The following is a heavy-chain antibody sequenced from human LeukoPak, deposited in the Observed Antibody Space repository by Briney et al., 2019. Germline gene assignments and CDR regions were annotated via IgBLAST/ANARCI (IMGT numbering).Heavy chain of an antibody. CDR2: ISNNGGYT. D-gene: IGHD2-15*01. V-gene: IGHV3-23*01. CDR1: GFTFSSSA. Sequence: PGGSLRLSCAASGFTFSSSAMSWVRQAPGKGLEWVSAISNNGGYTYYADSVQGRFTISRDNSKSTLCLQMNSLRPEDTAVYYCAKQLGYCSDGSCYFPYWGQGTLVTVSS. CDR3: AKQLGYCSDGSCYFPY. J-gene: IGHJ4*02.